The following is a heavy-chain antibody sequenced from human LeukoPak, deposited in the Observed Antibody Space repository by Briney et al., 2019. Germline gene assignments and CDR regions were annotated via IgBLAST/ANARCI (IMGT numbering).Heavy chain of an antibody. D-gene: IGHD3-22*01. V-gene: IGHV3-9*01. Sequence: GGSLRLSCAASGFTFYDYAMHWVRQAPGKGLEWDSGNSWNSGSIGYADSVKGRFTISRDNANNSLYLQMNSLRAEDTALYYCAKTRVVVITHDAFDIWGQGTMVTVSS. CDR2: NSWNSGSI. CDR3: AKTRVVVITHDAFDI. CDR1: GFTFYDYA. J-gene: IGHJ3*02.